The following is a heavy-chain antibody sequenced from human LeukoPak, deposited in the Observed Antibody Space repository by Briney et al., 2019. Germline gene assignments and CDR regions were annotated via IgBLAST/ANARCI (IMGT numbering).Heavy chain of an antibody. D-gene: IGHD6-19*01. Sequence: SGTLSLTCAVSGGSISNSNWWSWVRQPPGKGLEWIGEIYHSGSTNFNPSLKSRVTLSVDKSINHFSLKLTSVTAADTAVYFCASSGWSHDAFDFWGQGTMATVSS. CDR1: GGSISNSNW. CDR3: ASSGWSHDAFDF. V-gene: IGHV4-4*02. CDR2: IYHSGST. J-gene: IGHJ3*01.